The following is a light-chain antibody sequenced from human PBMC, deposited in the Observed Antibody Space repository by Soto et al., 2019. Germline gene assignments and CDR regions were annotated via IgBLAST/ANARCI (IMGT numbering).Light chain of an antibody. CDR2: DVS. V-gene: IGLV2-14*03. J-gene: IGLJ1*01. Sequence: QSALAQPASVSGSPGQSITISCTGTSTDINDYKYVSWYRQHPGKAPKVIIYDVSNRPSGVSHRFSGSESANTASLTISGLQAEDEADYYCSSYTGSSSLVFGTGTKVTV. CDR1: STDINDYKY. CDR3: SSYTGSSSLV.